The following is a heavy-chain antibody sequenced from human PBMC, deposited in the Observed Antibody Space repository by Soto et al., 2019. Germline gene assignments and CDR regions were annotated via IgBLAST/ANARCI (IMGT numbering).Heavy chain of an antibody. CDR3: ARGSGIVALPGELEDVKYDY. CDR1: GQSFSGHS. CDR2: INESGST. J-gene: IGHJ4*02. Sequence: QVQLQQWGAGLVKPSETLSLSCAVYGQSFSGHSWAWIRQPPGKGLEWIGEINESGSTYYNPSLKSRFTISTDTSKNQFSLTPSSVSAEDTAAYFCARGSGIVALPGELEDVKYDYWGQGTLVNVSS. D-gene: IGHD1-1*01. V-gene: IGHV4-34*01.